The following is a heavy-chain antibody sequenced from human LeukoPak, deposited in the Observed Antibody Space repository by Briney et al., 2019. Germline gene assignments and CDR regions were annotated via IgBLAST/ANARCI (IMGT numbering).Heavy chain of an antibody. CDR3: ARRAPRNGGFDY. D-gene: IGHD1-26*01. V-gene: IGHV4-34*01. Sequence: SETLSLTCAVYGGSFSGYYWSWIRQPPGKGLEWIGEINHSGSTNYNPSLKSRVTISVDTSKNQFSLKLSSVTAADTAVYYCARRAPRNGGFDYWGQGTLVTVSS. CDR1: GGSFSGYY. J-gene: IGHJ4*02. CDR2: INHSGST.